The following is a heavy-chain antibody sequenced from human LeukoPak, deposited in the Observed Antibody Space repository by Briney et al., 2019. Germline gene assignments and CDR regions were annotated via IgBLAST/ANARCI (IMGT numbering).Heavy chain of an antibody. V-gene: IGHV3-23*01. CDR2: ITGSGDGT. D-gene: IGHD4-11*01. Sequence: GGSLRLSCAASGFAFSNYAMRWVRQAPEKGLEWVSSITGSGDGTYYADSVNGRFTISRDNSRNTLYLPMRGLRAEDAAVYYCAKGVSGPQYYFHYWGQGTLVTVSS. CDR3: AKGVSGPQYYFHY. CDR1: GFAFSNYA. J-gene: IGHJ4*02.